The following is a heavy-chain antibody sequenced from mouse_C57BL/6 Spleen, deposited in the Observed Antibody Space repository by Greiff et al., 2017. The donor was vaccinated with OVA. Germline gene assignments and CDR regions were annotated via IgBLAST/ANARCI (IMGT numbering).Heavy chain of an antibody. V-gene: IGHV1-66*01. Sequence: VQLKESGPELVKPGASVKISCKASGYSFTSYYIHWVKQRPGQGLEWIGWIYPGSGNTKYNEKFKGKATLTADTSSSTAYMQLSSLTSEDSAVYYCARKGDDYDDYWGQGTTLTVSS. CDR2: IYPGSGNT. D-gene: IGHD2-4*01. J-gene: IGHJ2*01. CDR3: ARKGDDYDDY. CDR1: GYSFTSYY.